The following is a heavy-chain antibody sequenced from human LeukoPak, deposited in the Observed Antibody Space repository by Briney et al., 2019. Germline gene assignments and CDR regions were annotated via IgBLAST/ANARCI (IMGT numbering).Heavy chain of an antibody. CDR1: GFTFSTYS. CDR2: ITAGGGNK. D-gene: IGHD2-15*01. CDR3: AKDYARGGCSLAHCNPIDS. V-gene: IGHV3-23*01. Sequence: PVGSLRLSCAASGFTFSTYSMSWVRQAPGRGLEWVSTITAGGGNKDYADSVKGRFAISRDDSMSTLFLQMNSLRAEDTAIYYCAKDYARGGCSLAHCNPIDSWGQGTLVTVSS. J-gene: IGHJ4*02.